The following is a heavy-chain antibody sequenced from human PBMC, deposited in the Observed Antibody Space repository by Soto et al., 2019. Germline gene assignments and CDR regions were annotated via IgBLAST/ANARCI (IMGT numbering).Heavy chain of an antibody. V-gene: IGHV3-49*03. CDR3: TRDPGAYYYDSSGSEGNWFDP. D-gene: IGHD3-22*01. CDR1: VFTFGDYA. CDR2: IRSNAYCGTT. Sequence: GGSLRLTCTASVFTFGDYAMRLFRQSPGKGLEWVGFIRSNAYCGTTEYAASVKGRFTISRDDSKSIAYLQMNSLKTEDTAVYYCTRDPGAYYYDSSGSEGNWFDPWGQGSLVNVS. J-gene: IGHJ5*02.